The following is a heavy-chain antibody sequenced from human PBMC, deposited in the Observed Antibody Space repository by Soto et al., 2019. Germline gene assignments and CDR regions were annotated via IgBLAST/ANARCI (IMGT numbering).Heavy chain of an antibody. CDR1: GFTFDDYA. CDR3: AKDKGSSGWYFDY. J-gene: IGHJ4*02. Sequence: EVQLVESGGGLVQPGRSLRLACAASGFTFDDYAMHWVRQAPGQGLAWVSGISGNSGSIGYADSVKGRFTISRDNAKNSLYLQMNSLRAEDTALYYCAKDKGSSGWYFDYWGQGTLVTVSS. D-gene: IGHD6-19*01. CDR2: ISGNSGSI. V-gene: IGHV3-9*01.